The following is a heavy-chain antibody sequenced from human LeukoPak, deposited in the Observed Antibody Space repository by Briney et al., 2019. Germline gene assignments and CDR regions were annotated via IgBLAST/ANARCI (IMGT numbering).Heavy chain of an antibody. CDR3: ARDYAYAFDI. V-gene: IGHV3-30*03. J-gene: IGHJ3*02. CDR2: MSYDGSNE. D-gene: IGHD2-2*01. CDR1: GFTFSKYG. Sequence: GGSLRLSCAASGFTFSKYGMHGVRQAPGRGLEWVALMSYDGSNEYYADSVKGRFTISRDNAKNSLYLQMNNLRDEDAAIYYCARDYAYAFDIWGQGTMVTVSS.